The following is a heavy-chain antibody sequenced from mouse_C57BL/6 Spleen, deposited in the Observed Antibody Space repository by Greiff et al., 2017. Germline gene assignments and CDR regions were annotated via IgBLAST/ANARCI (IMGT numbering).Heavy chain of an antibody. Sequence: QVQLKESGAELVKPGASVKMSCKASGYTFTTYPIEWMKQNHGKSLEWIGNFHPYNDDTKYNEKFKGKATLTVEKSSSTVYLELSRLTSDDSAVYYCARGALSYYRSNWYFDVWGTGTTVTVSS. CDR2: FHPYNDDT. CDR3: ARGALSYYRSNWYFDV. D-gene: IGHD1-1*01. CDR1: GYTFTTYP. J-gene: IGHJ1*03. V-gene: IGHV1-47*01.